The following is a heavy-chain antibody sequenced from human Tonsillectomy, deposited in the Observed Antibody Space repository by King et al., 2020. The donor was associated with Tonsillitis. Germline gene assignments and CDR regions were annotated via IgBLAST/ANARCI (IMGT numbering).Heavy chain of an antibody. CDR2: IRYDGSKK. CDR3: AKDRGQKQVWPGGYGVDV. D-gene: IGHD1/OR15-1a*01. Sequence: QVQLVESGGGVVQPGGSLRLSCAASGFSLNYFGMHWVRQAPGKGLEWMTFIRYDGSKKYYADSVKGRFTISRDSSKNTLFLQMNSLRAEDTAVYYCAKDRGQKQVWPGGYGVDVWGPGTTVTVSS. V-gene: IGHV3-30*02. J-gene: IGHJ6*02. CDR1: GFSLNYFG.